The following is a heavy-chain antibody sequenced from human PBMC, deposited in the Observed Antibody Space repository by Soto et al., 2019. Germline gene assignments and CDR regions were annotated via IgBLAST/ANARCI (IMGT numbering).Heavy chain of an antibody. J-gene: IGHJ4*02. D-gene: IGHD3-16*02. Sequence: EVQLVESGGGLVKPGGSLRLSCAASGFTFSSYSMNWVRQAPGKGLEWVSSISSSSSYIYYADSVKGRFTISRDNAKNSLYLQMNSLRAEDTAVDSCARGEGTIWGSSRYWGQGTLVTVSS. CDR2: ISSSSSYI. CDR1: GFTFSSYS. V-gene: IGHV3-21*01. CDR3: ARGEGTIWGSSRY.